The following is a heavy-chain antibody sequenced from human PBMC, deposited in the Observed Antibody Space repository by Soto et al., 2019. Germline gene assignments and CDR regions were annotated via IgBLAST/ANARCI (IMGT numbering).Heavy chain of an antibody. CDR2: ISYDGSNK. Sequence: QVQLVESGGGVVQPGRSLRLSCAASGFTFSSYGMHWVRQAPGKGLEWVAVISYDGSNKYYADSVKGGFTISRENSKNSLYLKMNSLRAEDTAGYYCAKAKGGGGYSPDYWGQGTLVTVSS. CDR3: AKAKGGGGYSPDY. D-gene: IGHD5-18*01. J-gene: IGHJ4*02. CDR1: GFTFSSYG. V-gene: IGHV3-30*18.